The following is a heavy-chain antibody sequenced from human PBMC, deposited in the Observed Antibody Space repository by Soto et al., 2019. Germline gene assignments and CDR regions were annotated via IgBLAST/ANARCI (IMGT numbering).Heavy chain of an antibody. V-gene: IGHV4-39*01. CDR3: ASSGWWYFDY. D-gene: IGHD6-19*01. J-gene: IGHJ4*02. CDR1: GGSISSSSYY. CDR2: IYYSGST. Sequence: SETLSLTCTVSGGSISSSSYYWGWIRQPPGKGLEWIGSIYYSGSTYYNPSLKSRVTISVDTSKNQFSLKLSSATAADTAVYYCASSGWWYFDYWGQGTLVTVSS.